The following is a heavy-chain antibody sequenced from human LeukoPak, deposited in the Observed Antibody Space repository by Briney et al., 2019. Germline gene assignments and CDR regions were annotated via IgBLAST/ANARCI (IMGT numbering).Heavy chain of an antibody. CDR1: GFIFSNYG. D-gene: IGHD5-24*01. CDR3: VRGQDGIDNWFDP. CDR2: ISGNSGTI. V-gene: IGHV3-48*01. Sequence: GGSLRLSCTAYGFIFSNYGMNWVRQAPGKGLEWISYISGNSGTIHYADSVKGRFTISRDNAKNSLSLQMTSLRAEDTAVYYCVRGQDGIDNWFDPWGQGTLVTVAS. J-gene: IGHJ5*02.